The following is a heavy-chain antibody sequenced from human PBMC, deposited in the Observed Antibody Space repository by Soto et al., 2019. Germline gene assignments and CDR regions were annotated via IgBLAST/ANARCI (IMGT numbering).Heavy chain of an antibody. V-gene: IGHV3-11*01. J-gene: IGHJ4*02. CDR1: GFTFSNYY. D-gene: IGHD6-19*01. Sequence: GGSLRLSCGASGFTFSNYYMSWIRQAPGKGLEWVSYISSTGRTIYYADSVKGRFTVSRDNAQNSLSLKLNSLRVEDTAVYYCARSYSSGWEFDYRGKGTQVTVSS. CDR3: ARSYSSGWEFDY. CDR2: ISSTGRTI.